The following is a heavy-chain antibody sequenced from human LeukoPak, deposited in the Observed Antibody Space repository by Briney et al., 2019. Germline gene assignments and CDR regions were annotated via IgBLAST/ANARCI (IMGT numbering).Heavy chain of an antibody. J-gene: IGHJ4*02. V-gene: IGHV3-30*04. CDR1: GFTFASYA. CDR3: AKDWGSQFASGSSYLDY. CDR2: ISYDERQK. Sequence: PGRSLRLSCAASGFTFASYAMHWVRQAPGKGLEWVATISYDERQKTYADSVKGRFTISRDNSRNTLFLQMNSLRPEDTSVYYCAKDWGSQFASGSSYLDYWGQGALVTVSS. D-gene: IGHD3-10*01.